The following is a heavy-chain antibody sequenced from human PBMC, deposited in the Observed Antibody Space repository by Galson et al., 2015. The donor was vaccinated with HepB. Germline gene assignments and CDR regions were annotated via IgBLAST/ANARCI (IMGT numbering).Heavy chain of an antibody. CDR2: IWYDGSNK. CDR1: GFTFSSYG. V-gene: IGHV3-33*01. CDR3: ARDLRIAVAGNQPDY. J-gene: IGHJ4*02. D-gene: IGHD6-19*01. Sequence: SGFTFSSYGMHWVRQAPGKGLEWVAVIWYDGSNKYYADSVKGRFTISRDNSKNTLYLQMNSLRAEDTAVYYCARDLRIAVAGNQPDYWGQGTLVTVSS.